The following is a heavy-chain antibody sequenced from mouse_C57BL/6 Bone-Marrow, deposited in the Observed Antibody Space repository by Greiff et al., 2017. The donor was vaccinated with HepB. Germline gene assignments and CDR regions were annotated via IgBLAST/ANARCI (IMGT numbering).Heavy chain of an antibody. Sequence: QVQLKQPGAELVKPGASVKVSCKASGYTFTSYWMHWVKQRPGQGLEWIGRIHPSDSDTNYNQKFKGKATLTVDKSSSTAYMQLSSLTSEDSAVYYCAIGVDQGYFDVWGTGTTVTVSS. CDR2: IHPSDSDT. J-gene: IGHJ1*03. D-gene: IGHD1-1*02. V-gene: IGHV1-74*01. CDR1: GYTFTSYW. CDR3: AIGVDQGYFDV.